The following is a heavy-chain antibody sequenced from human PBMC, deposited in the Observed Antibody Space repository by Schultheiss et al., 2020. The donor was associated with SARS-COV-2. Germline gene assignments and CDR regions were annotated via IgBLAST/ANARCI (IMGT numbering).Heavy chain of an antibody. V-gene: IGHV5-51*01. CDR3: ARRGGYGNYWFDP. J-gene: IGHJ5*02. CDR1: GYSFPSYW. Sequence: GESLKISCKGSGYSFPSYWIGWVRQMPGKGLEWMGIIYPGDSDTRYSPSFQDQVIISADKSISTAYLQWSSLKSSDTGIYYCARRGGYGNYWFDPWGQGTLVTVSS. CDR2: IYPGDSDT. D-gene: IGHD5-12*01.